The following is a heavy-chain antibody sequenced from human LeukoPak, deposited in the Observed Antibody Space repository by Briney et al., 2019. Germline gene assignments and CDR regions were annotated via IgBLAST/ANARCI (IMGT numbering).Heavy chain of an antibody. J-gene: IGHJ4*02. CDR1: GYSISSGYY. Sequence: SETLSLTCAVSGYSISSGYYWGWIRQPPGKGLEWIGSIYHSGSTYCNPSLKSRVTISVDTSKNQFSLKLSSVTAADTAVYYCALPSVAGYYFDYWGQGTLVTVSS. V-gene: IGHV4-38-2*01. D-gene: IGHD6-19*01. CDR2: IYHSGST. CDR3: ALPSVAGYYFDY.